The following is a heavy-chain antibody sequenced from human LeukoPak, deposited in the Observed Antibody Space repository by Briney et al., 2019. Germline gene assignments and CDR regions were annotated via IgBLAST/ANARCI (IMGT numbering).Heavy chain of an antibody. CDR3: AKALNTGGRVSPFDV. CDR2: ISGSGGNT. J-gene: IGHJ3*01. D-gene: IGHD7-27*01. V-gene: IGHV3-23*01. CDR1: GFTFSTYV. Sequence: SGGSLRLSCAASGFTFSTYVVNWVRQAPGKGLEWVSAISGSGGNTYYADTVSGRFTISRDNSKKTLFLQMNDLRAEDTAIYYCAKALNTGGRVSPFDVWGQGTMVTVSS.